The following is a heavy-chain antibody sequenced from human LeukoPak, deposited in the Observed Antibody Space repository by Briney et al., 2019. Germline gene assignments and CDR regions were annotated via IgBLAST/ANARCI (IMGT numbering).Heavy chain of an antibody. CDR2: IKQDGSDK. CDR1: GFTFGDYA. J-gene: IGHJ6*03. CDR3: ARARIRYYMDV. V-gene: IGHV3-7*01. Sequence: GGSLRLSCTASGFTFGDYAMSWFRQAPGKGLEWVANIKQDGSDKYYVDSVKGRFTISRDNAKNSLYLQMNSLRAEDTAVYYCARARIRYYMDVWGKGTTVTVSS.